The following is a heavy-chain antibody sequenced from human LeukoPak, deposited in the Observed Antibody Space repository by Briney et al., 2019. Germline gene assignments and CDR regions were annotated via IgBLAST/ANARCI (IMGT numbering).Heavy chain of an antibody. D-gene: IGHD3-16*02. CDR3: ARDHYDYVWGSYRRAAD. CDR2: INPNSGGT. Sequence: ASVKVSCKASGYTFTGYYMHWVRQAPGQGLEWMGWINPNSGGTNYAQKFQGRVTMTRDTSISTAYMELSRLRSDDTAVYYCARDHYDYVWGSYRRAADWGQGTLVTVSS. J-gene: IGHJ4*02. V-gene: IGHV1-2*02. CDR1: GYTFTGYY.